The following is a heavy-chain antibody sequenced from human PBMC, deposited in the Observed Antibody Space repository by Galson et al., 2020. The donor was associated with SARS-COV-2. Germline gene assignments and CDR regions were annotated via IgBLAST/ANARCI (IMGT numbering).Heavy chain of an antibody. CDR3: ANMGYGDPYYYYYGMDV. V-gene: IGHV3-9*01. Sequence: GGSLRLSCAASGFTFDDYAMHWVRQAPGKGLEWVSGISWNSGSIGYADSVKGRFTISRDNAKNSLYLQMNSLRAEDTALYYCANMGYGDPYYYYYGMDVWGQGTTVTVSS. CDR2: ISWNSGSI. CDR1: GFTFDDYA. D-gene: IGHD4-17*01. J-gene: IGHJ6*02.